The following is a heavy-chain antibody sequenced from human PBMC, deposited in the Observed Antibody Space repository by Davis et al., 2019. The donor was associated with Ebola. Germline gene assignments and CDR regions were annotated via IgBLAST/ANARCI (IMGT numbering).Heavy chain of an antibody. CDR2: IKTDGSYT. CDR1: GFTFSSYW. CDR3: ARDRTAYDFWSGYYNYFDY. J-gene: IGHJ4*02. Sequence: GESLKISCAASGFTFSSYWMHWVRQAPGKGLVWVSRIKTDGSYTNYADSVKGRFAIFRDNAKNSLYLQMNSLRAEDTAVYYCARDRTAYDFWSGYYNYFDYWGQGTLVTVSS. D-gene: IGHD3-3*01. V-gene: IGHV3-74*01.